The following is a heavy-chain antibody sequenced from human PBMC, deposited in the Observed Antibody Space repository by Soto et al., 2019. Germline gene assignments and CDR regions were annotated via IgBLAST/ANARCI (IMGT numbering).Heavy chain of an antibody. D-gene: IGHD3-10*01. CDR2: IIPMLGMS. J-gene: IGHJ4*02. Sequence: QVQLVQSGAEVKKPGSSVRVSCTASGDTFNFYTISWVRQVPGQGPEWMGRIIPMLGMSNYAQKFQGRVTIMADKSTSTVYMHLSGLTSEDTAVYYCATNYGTGSTHFDYWGQGTLVTVSS. CDR1: GDTFNFYT. V-gene: IGHV1-69*02. CDR3: ATNYGTGSTHFDY.